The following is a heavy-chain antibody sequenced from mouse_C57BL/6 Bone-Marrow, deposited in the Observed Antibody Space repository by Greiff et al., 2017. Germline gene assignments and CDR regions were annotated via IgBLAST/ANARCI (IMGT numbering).Heavy chain of an antibody. J-gene: IGHJ1*03. CDR3: ARGGTTDWYFDV. Sequence: LVEPGASVKIPCKASGYTFTDYNMDWVKQSHGKSLEWIGDINPNNGGTIYNQKFKGKATLTVDKSSSTAYMELRSLTSEDTAVYYCARGGTTDWYFDVWGTGTTVTVSS. CDR2: INPNNGGT. D-gene: IGHD1-1*01. CDR1: GYTFTDYN. V-gene: IGHV1-18*01.